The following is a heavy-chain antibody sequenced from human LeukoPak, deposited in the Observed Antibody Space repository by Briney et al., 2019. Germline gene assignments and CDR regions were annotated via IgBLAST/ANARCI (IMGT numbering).Heavy chain of an antibody. J-gene: IGHJ3*02. CDR1: GFTFSSYD. D-gene: IGHD3-10*01. V-gene: IGHV3-13*01. CDR2: IGTAGDT. CDR3: ARGAAGYYYGSEDALDI. Sequence: GGSLRLSCAASGFTFSSYDMHWVRQATGKGLEWVSAIGTAGDTYYPGSVKGRFTISRENAKNSLYLQMNSLRAGDTAVYYCARGAAGYYYGSEDALDIWGQGTMVTVSS.